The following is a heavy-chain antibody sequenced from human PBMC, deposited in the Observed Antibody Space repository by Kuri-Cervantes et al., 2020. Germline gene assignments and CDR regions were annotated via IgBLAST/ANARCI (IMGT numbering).Heavy chain of an antibody. CDR2: IYYSGST. CDR3: ARDRGRIPAYFYGMDV. D-gene: IGHD6-13*01. J-gene: IGHJ6*02. V-gene: IGHV4-39*07. CDR1: GGSISSSSYY. Sequence: SETLSLTCTVSGGSISSSSYYWGWLRQPPGKGLEWIGSIYYSGSTNYNPSLKSRVTISLATSENQFSLKLNSMTAADTAVYYCARDRGRIPAYFYGMDVWGQGTTVTVSS.